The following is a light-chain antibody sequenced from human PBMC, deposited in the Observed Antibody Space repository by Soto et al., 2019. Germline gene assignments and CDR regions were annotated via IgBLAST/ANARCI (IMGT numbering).Light chain of an antibody. Sequence: DIQMTQSPSSVSASVGDRVTITCRASQDISRSLAWYQQKPGKAPKLLISAASSLQSGVPSRFSGSASGTDFTLTISSLQPDDFATYYCQQTNTVPLTFGGGTKVEIK. CDR2: AAS. CDR1: QDISRS. CDR3: QQTNTVPLT. J-gene: IGKJ4*01. V-gene: IGKV1D-12*01.